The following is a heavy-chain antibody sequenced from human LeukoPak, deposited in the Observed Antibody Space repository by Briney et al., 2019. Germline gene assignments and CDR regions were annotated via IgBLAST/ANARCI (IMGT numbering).Heavy chain of an antibody. CDR2: FDPEDGET. CDR3: ATGNYYGSGSYPDFDY. J-gene: IGHJ4*02. CDR1: GYTLTELS. D-gene: IGHD3-10*01. Sequence: ASVKVSCTVSGYTLTELSMHWVRQAPGKGLEWMGGFDPEDGETIYAQKFQGRVTMTEDTSTDTAYMELSSLRSEDTAVYYCATGNYYGSGSYPDFDYWGQGTPVTVSS. V-gene: IGHV1-24*01.